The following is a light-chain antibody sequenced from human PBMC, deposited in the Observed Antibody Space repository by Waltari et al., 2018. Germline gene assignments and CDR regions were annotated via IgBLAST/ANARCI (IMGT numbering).Light chain of an antibody. CDR3: QQYNEWPYT. CDR2: AES. Sequence: ETIMTQSPATLSVSPGERASLSCRATKSVSNNLAWYQQKPGQPPRLLIYAESSRGTGVPGRFSGGGSGTDFTLTISSLQSEDFAVYYCQQYNEWPYTFGQGTKVDIK. J-gene: IGKJ2*01. CDR1: KSVSNN. V-gene: IGKV3-15*01.